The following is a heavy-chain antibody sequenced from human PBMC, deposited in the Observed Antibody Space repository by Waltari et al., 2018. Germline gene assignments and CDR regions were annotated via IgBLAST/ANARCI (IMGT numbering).Heavy chain of an antibody. J-gene: IGHJ2*01. CDR3: AREVAAAGTGWYFDL. CDR2: SYSGGST. V-gene: IGHV3-53*01. Sequence: EVQLVESGGGLIQPGGSLRLSCAASGFTVSSNYMSWARQAPGKGLEWVSVSYSGGSTYYADSVKGRFTISRDNSKNTLYLQMNSLRAEDTAVYYCAREVAAAGTGWYFDLWGRGTLVTVSS. D-gene: IGHD6-13*01. CDR1: GFTVSSNY.